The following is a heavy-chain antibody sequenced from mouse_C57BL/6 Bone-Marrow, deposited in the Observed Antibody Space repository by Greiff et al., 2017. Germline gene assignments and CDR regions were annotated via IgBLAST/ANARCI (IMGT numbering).Heavy chain of an antibody. CDR1: GFTFSSYG. J-gene: IGHJ1*03. CDR2: ISSGGSYT. D-gene: IGHD1-1*01. V-gene: IGHV5-6*02. Sequence: EVMLVEPGGDLVKPGGSLKLSCAASGFTFSSYGMSWVRQTPDKRLAWVATISSGGSYTYYPDSVKGRFTISRDTANNTLYLQISSLESGDTAMYNCASRIATEVATRYFDDWGKGTTVTVSS. CDR3: ASRIATEVATRYFDD.